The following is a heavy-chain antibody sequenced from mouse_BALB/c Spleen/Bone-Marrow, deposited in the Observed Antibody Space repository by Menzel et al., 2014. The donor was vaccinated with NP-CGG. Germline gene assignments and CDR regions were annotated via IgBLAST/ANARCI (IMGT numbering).Heavy chain of an antibody. CDR1: GYTFTSYW. Sequence: QVQLQQSGAELARPGASVKLSCKASGYTFTSYWIQWVKRRPGQGLEWIGAIYPGDGDTRYTQKFTGKATLTADKSSSTAYMQLSSLASEDSAVYYCARWRYFFDYWGQGTTLTVSS. V-gene: IGHV1-87*01. J-gene: IGHJ2*01. CDR3: ARWRYFFDY. D-gene: IGHD2-3*01. CDR2: IYPGDGDT.